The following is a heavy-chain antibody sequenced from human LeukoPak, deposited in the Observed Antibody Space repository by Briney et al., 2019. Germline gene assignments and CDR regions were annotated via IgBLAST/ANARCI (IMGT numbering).Heavy chain of an antibody. CDR1: GFTFSSYS. D-gene: IGHD6-19*01. CDR2: ISSSSSYI. V-gene: IGHV3-21*01. CDR3: ARGSRYSSGWYDY. Sequence: GGSLRLSCAASGFTFSSYSMNWVRQAPGKELEWVTSISSSSSYIYYADSVKGRFTISRDNAKNSLYLQMNSLRAEDTAVYYCARGSRYSSGWYDYWGQGTLVTVSS. J-gene: IGHJ4*02.